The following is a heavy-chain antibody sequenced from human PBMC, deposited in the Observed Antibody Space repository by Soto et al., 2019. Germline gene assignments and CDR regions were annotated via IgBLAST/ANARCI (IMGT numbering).Heavy chain of an antibody. J-gene: IGHJ4*02. CDR3: ARSARPYLKVGYCSGGSCYSPDDY. V-gene: IGHV1-69*02. CDR1: GGTFSSYT. Sequence: QVQLVQSGAEVKKPGSSVKVSCKASGGTFSSYTISWVRQAPGQGLECMGRIIPILGIANYAQNFQGRVTITADKPTSTAYMELSSLRSEDTAVYYCARSARPYLKVGYCSGGSCYSPDDYWGQGTLVTVSS. D-gene: IGHD2-15*01. CDR2: IIPILGIA.